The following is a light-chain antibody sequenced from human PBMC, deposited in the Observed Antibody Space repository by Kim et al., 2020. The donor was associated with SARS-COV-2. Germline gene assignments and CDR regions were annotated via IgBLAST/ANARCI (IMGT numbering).Light chain of an antibody. CDR2: GAS. Sequence: VSQGESATLSCRASQSLSSNLAWYQQKPGQAPSLLIYGASTRATGIPARFSGSGSGTEFTLTISSLRSEDFAVYYCQQYNNWPLAFGGGTNVDIK. V-gene: IGKV3-15*01. CDR1: QSLSSN. CDR3: QQYNNWPLA. J-gene: IGKJ4*01.